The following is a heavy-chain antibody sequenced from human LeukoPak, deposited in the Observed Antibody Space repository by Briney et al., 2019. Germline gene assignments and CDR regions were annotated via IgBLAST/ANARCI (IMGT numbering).Heavy chain of an antibody. D-gene: IGHD5-12*01. CDR3: ARGLGPDDAFDI. V-gene: IGHV3-21*01. Sequence: GGSLRLSCAASGFTFSSYSMNWVRQAPGKGLEWVSSISSSSSYIYYADSVKGRFTISRDNAKNSLYLQMNSLRAEDTAVYYCARGLGPDDAFDIWGQGTMVTVSS. CDR2: ISSSSSYI. J-gene: IGHJ3*02. CDR1: GFTFSSYS.